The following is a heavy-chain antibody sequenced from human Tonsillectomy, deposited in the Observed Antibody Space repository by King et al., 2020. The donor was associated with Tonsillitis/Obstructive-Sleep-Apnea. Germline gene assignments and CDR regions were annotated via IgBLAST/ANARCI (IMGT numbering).Heavy chain of an antibody. CDR3: ARDRSIILVPDASDI. CDR1: GYTFDNYG. J-gene: IGHJ3*02. V-gene: IGHV1-18*01. Sequence: QLVQSGAEVKKPGASVKVSCEASGYTFDNYGISWLRQAPGQGLEWMVWISIYSGNTKYAQNLQGRVTMTTDTSTSTAYMELRSLRSDDTAVYYCARDRSIILVPDASDIWGQGTKVTVSS. D-gene: IGHD3-3*01. CDR2: ISIYSGNT.